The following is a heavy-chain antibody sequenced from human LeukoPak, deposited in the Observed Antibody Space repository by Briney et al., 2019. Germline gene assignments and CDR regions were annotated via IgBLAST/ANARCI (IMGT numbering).Heavy chain of an antibody. CDR3: AKDRYGMDV. Sequence: GGSLRLSCAASGFTFSSYAMHWVRQAPGKGLEWVAVISYDGSNKYYADSVKGRFTISRDNSKNTLYLQMNSLRAEDTAVYYCAKDRYGMDVWGQGTTVTVSS. J-gene: IGHJ6*02. CDR2: ISYDGSNK. V-gene: IGHV3-30*04. CDR1: GFTFSSYA.